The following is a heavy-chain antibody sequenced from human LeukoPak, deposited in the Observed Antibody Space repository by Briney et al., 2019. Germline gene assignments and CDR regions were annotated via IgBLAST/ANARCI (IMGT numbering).Heavy chain of an antibody. CDR2: ISSSSSTI. V-gene: IGHV3-48*01. CDR3: ARDHRVPSLRRGVKAVDY. Sequence: PGGSLRLSCAASGFTFSSYSMNWVRQAPGKGLEWVSYISSSSSTIYYADSVKGRFTISRDNAKNSLYLQMNSLRAEDTAVYYCARDHRVPSLRRGVKAVDYWGQGTLVTVPS. J-gene: IGHJ4*02. D-gene: IGHD3-10*01. CDR1: GFTFSSYS.